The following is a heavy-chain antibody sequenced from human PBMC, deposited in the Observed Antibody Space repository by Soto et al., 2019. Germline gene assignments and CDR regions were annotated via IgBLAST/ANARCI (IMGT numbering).Heavy chain of an antibody. D-gene: IGHD3-22*01. V-gene: IGHV1-69*13. CDR2: FIPIFGTA. J-gene: IGHJ4*02. CDR1: GGTFSSYA. Sequence: ALVKVCCKASGGTFSSYAISWVRQAPGHGLEWMGGFIPIFGTANYAQKFQGRVMSTADESTSTAYLELCSLRCEDTAVYYFATDAYYDSSGYYYTYYFEYCGQGTLFTDS. CDR3: ATDAYYDSSGYYYTYYFEY.